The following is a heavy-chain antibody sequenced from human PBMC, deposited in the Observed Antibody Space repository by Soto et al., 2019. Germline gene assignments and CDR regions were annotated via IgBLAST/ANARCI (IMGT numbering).Heavy chain of an antibody. CDR2: ISSSSGYI. CDR1: GFTLSSYS. Sequence: EVQVVASGGGLVKPGGSLRLSCAASGFTLSSYSMNWVRQAPGKGLEWVSSISSSSGYIYYADSVKGRFTISRDNAQNSLYLQMNSLRAEDTAVYYCARDAGIQLWLPGDAFDIWGQGTVVTVSS. CDR3: ARDAGIQLWLPGDAFDI. J-gene: IGHJ3*02. D-gene: IGHD5-18*01. V-gene: IGHV3-21*01.